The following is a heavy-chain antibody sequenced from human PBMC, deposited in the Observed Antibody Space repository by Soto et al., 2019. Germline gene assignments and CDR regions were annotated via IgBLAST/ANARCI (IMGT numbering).Heavy chain of an antibody. J-gene: IGHJ4*02. CDR1: GFTFSSYS. CDR3: ARDRGYSYDSVGIAFDY. D-gene: IGHD5-18*01. V-gene: IGHV3-21*01. Sequence: GGSLRLSCAASGFTFSSYSMNWVRQAPGKGLEWVSSISSSSSYIYYADSVKGRFTISRDNAKNSLYLQMNSLRAEDTAVYYCARDRGYSYDSVGIAFDYWGQGTLVTVSS. CDR2: ISSSSSYI.